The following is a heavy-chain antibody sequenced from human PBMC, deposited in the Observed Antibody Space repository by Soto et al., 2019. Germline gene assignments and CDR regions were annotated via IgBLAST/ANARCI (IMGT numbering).Heavy chain of an antibody. CDR2: ISAYTGNT. J-gene: IGHJ6*03. CDR3: ARSQAARGVISHYYYMDV. V-gene: IGHV1-18*01. D-gene: IGHD3-10*01. CDR1: GYTFTSYG. Sequence: GSVKVSCKASGYTFTSYGISWVRQAPGQGLEWMGWISAYTGNTNYAQKLQGRVTMTTDTSTSTAYMELRSLRSDDTAVYYCARSQAARGVISHYYYMDVWGKGTTVTVSS.